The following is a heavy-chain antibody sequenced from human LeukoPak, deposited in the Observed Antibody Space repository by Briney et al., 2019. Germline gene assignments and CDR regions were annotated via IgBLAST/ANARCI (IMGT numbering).Heavy chain of an antibody. J-gene: IGHJ5*02. V-gene: IGHV4-61*02. CDR2: IYTSGST. D-gene: IGHD2-21*02. CDR3: ARESVGDPNNWFDP. CDR1: GGSISSGSYY. Sequence: SQTLSLTCTVSGGSISSGSYYWSWIRQPAGKGLEWIGRIYTSGSTNYNPSLKSRVTISVDTSKNQFSLKLSSVTAADTAVYYCARESVGDPNNWFDPWGQGTLVTVSS.